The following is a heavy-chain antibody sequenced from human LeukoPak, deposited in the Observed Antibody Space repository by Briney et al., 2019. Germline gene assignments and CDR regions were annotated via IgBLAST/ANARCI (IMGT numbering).Heavy chain of an antibody. D-gene: IGHD3-10*01. CDR1: GYTFTSYY. Sequence: ASVKVSCKASGYTFTSYYMHWVRQAPGQGLECMGIINPSGGSTSYAQKFQGRVTMTRDTSTSTVYMELSSLRSEDTAVYYCARDHPLLWFGELLQQQRYNWFEPWGQGTLVTVSS. J-gene: IGHJ5*02. CDR2: INPSGGST. CDR3: ARDHPLLWFGELLQQQRYNWFEP. V-gene: IGHV1-46*03.